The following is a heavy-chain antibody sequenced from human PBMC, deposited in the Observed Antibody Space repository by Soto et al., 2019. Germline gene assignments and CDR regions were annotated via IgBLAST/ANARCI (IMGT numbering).Heavy chain of an antibody. CDR1: GGSFSGYY. Sequence: QVQLQQWGAGLLKPSETLSLTCAVYGGSFSGYYWSWIRQPPGKGLEWIGEINHSGSTNYNPSLKSRVTISVDTSKNQFSLKLSSVTAADTAVYYCARVSRMMITFGGIYYFDYWGQGTLVTVSS. CDR3: ARVSRMMITFGGIYYFDY. V-gene: IGHV4-34*01. J-gene: IGHJ4*02. CDR2: INHSGST. D-gene: IGHD3-16*01.